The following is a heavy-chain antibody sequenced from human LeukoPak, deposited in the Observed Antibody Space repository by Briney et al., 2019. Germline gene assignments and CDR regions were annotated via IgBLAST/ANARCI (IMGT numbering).Heavy chain of an antibody. D-gene: IGHD1-14*01. V-gene: IGHV3-30-3*01. Sequence: GGSLRLSCAASGFTFSSYAMHWVRQAPGKGLEWVAVISYDGSNKYYADSVKGRFTISRDNSKNTLYLQMNSLRAEDTAVYYCARAASGESALLSRGNYYYYGMDDWGQGTTVTVSS. CDR2: ISYDGSNK. CDR3: ARAASGESALLSRGNYYYYGMDD. CDR1: GFTFSSYA. J-gene: IGHJ6*02.